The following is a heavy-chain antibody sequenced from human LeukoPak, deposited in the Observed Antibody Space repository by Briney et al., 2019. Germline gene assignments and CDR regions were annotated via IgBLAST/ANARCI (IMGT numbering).Heavy chain of an antibody. J-gene: IGHJ4*02. Sequence: GGSLRLSCVASGFTFSSYWMSWVRQAPGKGLEWVANIKQDGSEKHYVDSVKGRFTISRDNAKNSLYLQMNSLRAEDTAVYYCASLVVVVAASDYWGQGTLVTVSS. CDR1: GFTFSSYW. CDR3: ASLVVVVAASDY. D-gene: IGHD2-15*01. V-gene: IGHV3-7*01. CDR2: IKQDGSEK.